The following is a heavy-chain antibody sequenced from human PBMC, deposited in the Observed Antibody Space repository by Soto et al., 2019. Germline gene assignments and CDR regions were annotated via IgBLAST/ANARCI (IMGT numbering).Heavy chain of an antibody. J-gene: IGHJ6*02. Sequence: QVQLEESGGGVVQPGRSLRLSCTASGFAFSDYGMHWVRQAPGKGLEWLAIIFYDGSHKYYADSVKGRFTISRDNSRNTVELQMNSLRAEDTATYFCARRRSTVTTPWFYHGMDVWGRGTTVTVSS. CDR1: GFAFSDYG. D-gene: IGHD4-17*01. V-gene: IGHV3-33*01. CDR3: ARRRSTVTTPWFYHGMDV. CDR2: IFYDGSHK.